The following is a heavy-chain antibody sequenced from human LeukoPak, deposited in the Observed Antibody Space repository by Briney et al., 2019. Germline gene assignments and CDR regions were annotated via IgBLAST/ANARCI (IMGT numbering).Heavy chain of an antibody. CDR1: GFTFSSYA. V-gene: IGHV3-30*01. CDR3: AREYGDYGKGYFDY. CDR2: ISYDGSNK. J-gene: IGHJ4*02. Sequence: GGSLRLSCAASGFTFSSYAMHWVRQAPGKGLEWVAVISYDGSNKYYADSVMGRFTISRDNSKNTLYLQMNSLRAKDTAVYYCAREYGDYGKGYFDYWGRGTLVTVSS. D-gene: IGHD4-17*01.